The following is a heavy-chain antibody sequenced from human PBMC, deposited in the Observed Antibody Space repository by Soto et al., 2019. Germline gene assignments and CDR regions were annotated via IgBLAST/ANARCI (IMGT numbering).Heavy chain of an antibody. CDR2: MNPNSGNT. Sequence: ASVKVSCKASGYTFTSYDINWVRQATGQGLEWMGWMNPNSGNTGYAQKFQGRVTMTRNTSISTAYMELSSLRSEDTAVYYCARDPNFSLTFHYYGMDVWGQGTTVTVSS. J-gene: IGHJ6*02. CDR3: ARDPNFSLTFHYYGMDV. CDR1: GYTFTSYD. V-gene: IGHV1-8*01.